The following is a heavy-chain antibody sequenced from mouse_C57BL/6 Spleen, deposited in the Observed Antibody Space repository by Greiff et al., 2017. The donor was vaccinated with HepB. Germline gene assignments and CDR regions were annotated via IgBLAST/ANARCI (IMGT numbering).Heavy chain of an antibody. V-gene: IGHV1-26*01. Sequence: VQLKQSGPELVKPGASVKISCKASGYTFTDYYMNWVKQSHGKSLEWIGDINPNNGGTSYNQKFKGKATLTVDKSSSTAYMELRSLTSEDSAVYYCARQDTYSNYFDYWGQGTTLTVSS. CDR3: ARQDTYSNYFDY. CDR2: INPNNGGT. CDR1: GYTFTDYY. J-gene: IGHJ2*01. D-gene: IGHD2-5*01.